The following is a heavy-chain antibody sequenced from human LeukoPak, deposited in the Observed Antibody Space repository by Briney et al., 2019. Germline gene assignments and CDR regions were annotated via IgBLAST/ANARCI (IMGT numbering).Heavy chain of an antibody. Sequence: ASVKVSCKASGYTFTGYYMHWVRQAPGQGLEWMGWINPNSGGTNYAQKFQGRVTMTRDTSISTAYMELSRVRSDDTAVYYCARVGYYDSSGPSYSYFDYWGQGTLVTVSS. CDR3: ARVGYYDSSGPSYSYFDY. CDR1: GYTFTGYY. D-gene: IGHD3-22*01. J-gene: IGHJ4*02. CDR2: INPNSGGT. V-gene: IGHV1-2*02.